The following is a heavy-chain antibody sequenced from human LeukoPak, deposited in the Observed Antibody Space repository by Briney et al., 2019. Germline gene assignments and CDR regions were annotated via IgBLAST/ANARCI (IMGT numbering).Heavy chain of an antibody. CDR3: ARQTYYYDSSGHPYWYFDL. CDR2: IYTSGST. J-gene: IGHJ2*01. CDR1: GGSISSYY. D-gene: IGHD3-22*01. Sequence: SETLSLTCTVSGGSISSYYWSWIRQPAGKGLEWIGRIYTSGSTNYNPSLKSRVTMSVDTSKNQFSLKLSSVTVADTAIYYCARQTYYYDSSGHPYWYFDLWGRGTLVTVSS. V-gene: IGHV4-4*07.